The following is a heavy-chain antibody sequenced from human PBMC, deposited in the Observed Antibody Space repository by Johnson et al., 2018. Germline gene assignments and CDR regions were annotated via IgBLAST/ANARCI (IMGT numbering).Heavy chain of an antibody. V-gene: IGHV3-7*01. D-gene: IGHD3-22*01. CDR1: GFTFSSYW. CDR3: ARERRRITSVVVVKASHGAFDI. CDR2: IKQDGSEQ. J-gene: IGHJ3*02. Sequence: VQLVQSGGGLVQPGGSLRLSCAASGFTFSSYWMSWVRQAPGKGLEWVANIKQDGSEQYYVDSVKGRFTISKDNAKISLYLQMNSLRAEDTAVYYWARERRRITSVVVVKASHGAFDIWGQGTMVTVSS.